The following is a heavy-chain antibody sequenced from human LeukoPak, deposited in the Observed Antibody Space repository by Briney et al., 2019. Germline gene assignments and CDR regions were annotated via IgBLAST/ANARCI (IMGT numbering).Heavy chain of an antibody. Sequence: TGRSLRLSCAASGFTFDDYAMHWVRQVPGKGLEWVSLISGNGGNTYYADSVKGRFTISRDNSKNSLYLQMNSLRTEDTALYYCAKDISNWNSRHFDYWGQGTLVTVSS. D-gene: IGHD1-7*01. J-gene: IGHJ4*02. V-gene: IGHV3-43*02. CDR1: GFTFDDYA. CDR2: ISGNGGNT. CDR3: AKDISNWNSRHFDY.